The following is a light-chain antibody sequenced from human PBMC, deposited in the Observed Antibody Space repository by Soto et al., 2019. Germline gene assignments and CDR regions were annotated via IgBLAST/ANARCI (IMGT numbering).Light chain of an antibody. J-gene: IGLJ2*01. V-gene: IGLV2-14*01. CDR1: SSDVGDYNY. CDR2: DVS. CDR3: SSYTSGSTLVV. Sequence: QSALTQPASVSGSPGQSITIPCTGTSSDVGDYNYVSWYQQHPGKAPKLMIYDVSNRPSGVSNRFSGSKSGNTASLTISGLPAEDEADYYCSSYTSGSTLVVFGGGTKLTVL.